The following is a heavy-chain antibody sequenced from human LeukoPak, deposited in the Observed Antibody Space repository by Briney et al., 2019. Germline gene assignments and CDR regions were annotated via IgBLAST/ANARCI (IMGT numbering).Heavy chain of an antibody. V-gene: IGHV3-48*01. CDR2: ISSSSTI. CDR1: GFTFSSYS. Sequence: PGGSLRLSCAASGFTFSSYSMNWVRQAPGKGLEWVSYISSSSTIYYADSVKGRFTISRDNAKNSLYLQMNSLRAEDTAVYYCACLSGTAYYYFDYWGQGTLVTVSS. J-gene: IGHJ4*02. CDR3: ACLSGTAYYYFDY. D-gene: IGHD6-19*01.